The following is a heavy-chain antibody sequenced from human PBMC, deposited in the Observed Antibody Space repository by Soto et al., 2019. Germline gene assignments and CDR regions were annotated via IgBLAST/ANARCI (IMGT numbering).Heavy chain of an antibody. CDR3: ARLPGSPSYYTYGMDV. J-gene: IGHJ6*02. D-gene: IGHD1-26*01. V-gene: IGHV4-4*02. CDR1: GDSVSSSNW. Sequence: PSETLSLTCGVSGDSVSSSNWWGWVRQTPGKGLEWIGEIYHSGNSNYNPSLKSRVTISVDKSKNQFSLKLSSVTAADTAVYYCARLPGSPSYYTYGMDVWGQGTTVTVSS. CDR2: IYHSGNS.